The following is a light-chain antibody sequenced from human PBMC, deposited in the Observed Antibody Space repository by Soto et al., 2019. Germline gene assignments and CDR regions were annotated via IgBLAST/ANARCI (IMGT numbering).Light chain of an antibody. CDR1: QSVSSSY. Sequence: EIVLTQSPGTLYLSPGERATLSCRASQSVSSSYLAWYQQKPGQAPRVLIYGASSRATGIPDRFSGSGSGTDFTLTISRLEPEDFAVYYCQQYGSSPGITFGQGTRLEIK. CDR3: QQYGSSPGIT. CDR2: GAS. J-gene: IGKJ5*01. V-gene: IGKV3-20*01.